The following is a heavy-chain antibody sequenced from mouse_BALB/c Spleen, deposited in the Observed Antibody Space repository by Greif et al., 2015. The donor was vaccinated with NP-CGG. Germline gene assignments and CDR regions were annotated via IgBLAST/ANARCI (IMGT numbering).Heavy chain of an antibody. CDR3: VRYDYDYYAMDY. J-gene: IGHJ4*01. CDR1: GYAFSSYW. CDR2: IYPGDGDT. D-gene: IGHD2-4*01. Sequence: QVQLQQPGAELVRPGSSVKISCKASGYAFSSYWMNWVKQRPGQGLEWIGQIYPGDGDTNYNGKFKGKATLTADKSSSTAYIQLSSLTSEDSAVYFCVRYDYDYYAMDYWGQGTSVTVSS. V-gene: IGHV1-80*01.